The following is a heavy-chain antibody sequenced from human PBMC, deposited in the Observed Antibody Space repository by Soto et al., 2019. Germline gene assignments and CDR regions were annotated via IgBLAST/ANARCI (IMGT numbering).Heavy chain of an antibody. CDR2: IYYSGST. CDR3: SSQDYGDSSADY. J-gene: IGHJ4*02. V-gene: IGHV4-31*03. Sequence: QVQLQESGPGLVKPSQTLSLTCTVSGGSISSGGYYWSWIRQHPGKGLEWIGYIYYSGSTYYNPSLKSRVTISVDTSKNQFSLRLSSVTAADTAVYYCSSQDYGDSSADYWGQGTLVTVSS. CDR1: GGSISSGGYY. D-gene: IGHD4-17*01.